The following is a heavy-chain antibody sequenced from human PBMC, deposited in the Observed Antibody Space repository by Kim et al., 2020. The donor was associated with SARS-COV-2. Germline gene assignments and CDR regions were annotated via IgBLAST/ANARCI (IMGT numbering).Heavy chain of an antibody. CDR1: GYDFPNYW. CDR3: ARQPSGGGVDF. CDR2: IYPGTADT. D-gene: IGHD3-16*01. J-gene: IGHJ4*02. Sequence: GESLKISCKASGYDFPNYWIGWVRQMPGRGLEWMGRIYPGTADTIYSPSFQGQVTISADKSITTAYLQWGSLKASDAAMYYCARQPSGGGVDFWGQGALVTVSS. V-gene: IGHV5-51*01.